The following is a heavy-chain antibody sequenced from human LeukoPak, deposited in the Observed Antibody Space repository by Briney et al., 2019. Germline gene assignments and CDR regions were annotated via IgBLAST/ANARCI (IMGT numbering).Heavy chain of an antibody. CDR2: IRYDGSNK. V-gene: IGHV3-30*02. D-gene: IGHD6-13*01. CDR1: GFTFSSYG. Sequence: GGSLRLSCAASGFTFSSYGMHWVRQAPGKGLEWVAFIRYDGSNKYYADSVKGRFTISRDNSKNTLYLQMNSLRAEDTAVYYCAKGHESWSSFDYWGQGTLVTVFS. J-gene: IGHJ4*02. CDR3: AKGHESWSSFDY.